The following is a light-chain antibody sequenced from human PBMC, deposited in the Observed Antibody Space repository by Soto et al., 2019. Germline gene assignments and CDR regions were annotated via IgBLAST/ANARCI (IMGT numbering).Light chain of an antibody. CDR1: SSDVGGYNY. CDR2: DVT. V-gene: IGLV2-11*01. CDR3: CSHAGSYTYV. J-gene: IGLJ1*01. Sequence: QSALTQPRSVSGSPGQSLTISCTGTSSDVGGYNYVSWYQQYPGKVPKLMIYDVTKRPSGVPDRFSGSKSGNTASLTISGLQAEDEADYYCCSHAGSYTYVFGTGTKSPS.